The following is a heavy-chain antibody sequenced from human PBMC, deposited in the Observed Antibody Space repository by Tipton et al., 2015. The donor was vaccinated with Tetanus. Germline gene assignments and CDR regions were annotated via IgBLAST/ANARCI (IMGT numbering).Heavy chain of an antibody. CDR2: ITTNSYI. J-gene: IGHJ5*02. D-gene: IGHD6-13*01. V-gene: IGHV3-69-1*02. CDR3: ARGHSSSWFHVWFDP. Sequence: GSLRLSCAVSGFMFGNYRMNWVRQAPGKGLEWVASITTNSYIYYADSVKGRFTISRDNTKNSLFLQMNSLRAGDTAVYYCARGHSSSWFHVWFDPWGQGTLVSVSS. CDR1: GFMFGNYR.